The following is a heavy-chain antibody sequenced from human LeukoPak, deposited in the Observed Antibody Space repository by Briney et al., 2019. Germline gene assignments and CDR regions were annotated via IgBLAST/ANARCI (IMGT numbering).Heavy chain of an antibody. J-gene: IGHJ6*02. CDR3: AKGGSTNFYYGDV. V-gene: IGHV4-59*01. Sequence: PSETLSLTCSVSGGSMTNLYWTWIRQPPGKELEWIGDIYDSGSTRYNTSLESRVTISVDTSKNQFSLKLSSVTVADTAVYYCAKGGSTNFYYGDVWGQGTTVTVSS. CDR1: GGSMTNLY. D-gene: IGHD2/OR15-2a*01. CDR2: IYDSGST.